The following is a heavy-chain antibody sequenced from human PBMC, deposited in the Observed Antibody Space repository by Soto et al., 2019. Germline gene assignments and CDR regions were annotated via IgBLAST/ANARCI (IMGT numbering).Heavy chain of an antibody. Sequence: ASVKVSCKASGYTFTSYYMHWVRQAPGQGLEWMGIINPSGGSTSYAQKFQGRVTMTRDTSTSTVYMELSSLRSEDTAAYYCARDMTTVTTSPDWGQGTLVTVSS. CDR1: GYTFTSYY. CDR3: ARDMTTVTTSPD. J-gene: IGHJ4*02. V-gene: IGHV1-46*03. D-gene: IGHD4-17*01. CDR2: INPSGGST.